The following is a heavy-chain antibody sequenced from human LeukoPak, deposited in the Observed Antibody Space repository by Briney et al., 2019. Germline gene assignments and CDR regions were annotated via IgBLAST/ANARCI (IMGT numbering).Heavy chain of an antibody. V-gene: IGHV7-4-1*02. CDR1: GYTFTSYA. CDR3: ARDAPVVGAPENWLGP. J-gene: IGHJ5*02. CDR2: INTNTGNP. D-gene: IGHD1-26*01. Sequence: ASVKVSCKASGYTFTSYAMNWVRQAPGQGLEWMGWINTNTGNPTYAQGFTGRFVFSLDTSVSTAYLQISSLKAEDTAVYYCARDAPVVGAPENWLGPWGQGTLVTVSS.